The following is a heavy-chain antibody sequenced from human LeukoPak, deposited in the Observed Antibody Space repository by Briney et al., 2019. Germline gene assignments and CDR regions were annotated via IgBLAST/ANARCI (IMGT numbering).Heavy chain of an antibody. CDR2: INSDSSAT. CDR3: APAPYYYDRSGDY. D-gene: IGHD3-22*01. CDR1: GLTLSSYS. Sequence: GGSLRLSCVASGLTLSSYSMNWVRQAPGKGLEWVSYINSDSSATYYAESVRGRFIISRDNGKNSLYLQMNSLRAEDTAVYYCAPAPYYYDRSGDYWGQGTLVTVSS. V-gene: IGHV3-48*04. J-gene: IGHJ4*02.